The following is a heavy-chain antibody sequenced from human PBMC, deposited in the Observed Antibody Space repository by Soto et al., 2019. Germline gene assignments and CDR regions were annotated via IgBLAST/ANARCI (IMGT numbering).Heavy chain of an antibody. CDR2: IYYSGSS. V-gene: IGHV4-59*01. CDR1: GGSISSYY. CDR3: ARARSLGYCRSTSCPNWFDP. Sequence: SETLSLTCTVSGGSISSYYWSWIRQPPGKGLEWIGYIYYSGSSNYNPSLKSRVTISVATSKNQFSLKLSSVTAADTAADYYARARSLGYCRSTSCPNWFDPWGQGTLVTVSS. D-gene: IGHD2-2*01. J-gene: IGHJ5*02.